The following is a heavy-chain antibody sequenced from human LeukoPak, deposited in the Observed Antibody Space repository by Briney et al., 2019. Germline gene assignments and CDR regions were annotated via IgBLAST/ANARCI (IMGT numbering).Heavy chain of an antibody. CDR1: GFIVSSNY. CDR3: ARATLDN. CDR2: IYSGGST. J-gene: IGHJ4*02. V-gene: IGHV3-53*01. Sequence: GGSLRLSCAASGFIVSSNYISWVRQAPGRGLEWVSVIYSGGSTKYADSVKARFTISGDNSKNTVYLQMNSLRAEDTAVYYCARATLDNWGQGTLVTVSS.